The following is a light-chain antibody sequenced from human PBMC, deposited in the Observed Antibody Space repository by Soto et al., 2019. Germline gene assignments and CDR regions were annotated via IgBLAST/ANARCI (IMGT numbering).Light chain of an antibody. V-gene: IGLV2-8*01. J-gene: IGLJ3*02. CDR3: SSYAGINFWV. CDR1: SSDVGGYNY. Sequence: QSALTQPPSASGFPGQSVTISCTGTSSDVGGYNYVSWYQQHPGKAPKLIIYEVTKRPSGIPDRFSGSKSGNTASLTVSGLQAEDESDYYCSSYAGINFWVFGGGTKVTVL. CDR2: EVT.